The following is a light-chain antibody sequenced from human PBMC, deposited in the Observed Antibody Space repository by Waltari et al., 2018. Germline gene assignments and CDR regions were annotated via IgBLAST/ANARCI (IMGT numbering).Light chain of an antibody. CDR2: SAS. Sequence: EVVLTQSPATLSLSPGERATLSCRASQGVSVNLAGYQQRPGQPPRRLIYSASTRATGIPARFSGSGSAAEFTLTISSLESEDVAVYYCQQSHNWPPLTFGGGTKVEIK. CDR1: QGVSVN. CDR3: QQSHNWPPLT. J-gene: IGKJ4*01. V-gene: IGKV3-15*01.